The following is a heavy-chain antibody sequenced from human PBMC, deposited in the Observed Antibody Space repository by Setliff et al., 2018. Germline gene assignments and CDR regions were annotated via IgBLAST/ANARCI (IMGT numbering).Heavy chain of an antibody. CDR3: TTVAIQIWSASGAFDI. J-gene: IGHJ3*02. CDR2: IRQDGFEK. Sequence: GESLKISCAASGFMFRGYLMAWVRQAPGKGLEWVASIRQDGFEKHYVDSVKGRFTISRANGEDSMYLQMSSLRAEDTAVYYCTTVAIQIWSASGAFDIWGRGVLVTVSS. D-gene: IGHD5-18*01. V-gene: IGHV3-7*03. CDR1: GFMFRGYL.